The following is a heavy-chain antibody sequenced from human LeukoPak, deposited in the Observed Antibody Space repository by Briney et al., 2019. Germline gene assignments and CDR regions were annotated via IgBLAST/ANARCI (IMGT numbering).Heavy chain of an antibody. CDR1: GGSFSGYY. CDR3: ASKRYDFWSGYDAFDI. V-gene: IGHV4-34*01. Sequence: SETLSLTCAVYGGSFSGYYWSWIRQPPGKGLEWIGEINHSGSTNYNPSLKSRVTISVDTSKNQFSLKLSSVTAADTAVYYCASKRYDFWSGYDAFDIWGQGTMVTVSS. D-gene: IGHD3-3*01. CDR2: INHSGST. J-gene: IGHJ3*02.